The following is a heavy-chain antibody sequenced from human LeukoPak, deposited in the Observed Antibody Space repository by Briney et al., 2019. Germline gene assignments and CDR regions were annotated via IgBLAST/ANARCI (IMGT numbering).Heavy chain of an antibody. CDR2: ISWNSGSI. V-gene: IGHV3-9*01. Sequence: GRSLRLSCAASGFTFDDYAMHWVRQAPGKGLERVSGISWNSGSIGYADSVKGRFTISRDNAKNSLYLQMNSLRAEDTALYYYAKDPFDYWGQGTLVTVSS. J-gene: IGHJ4*02. CDR1: GFTFDDYA. CDR3: AKDPFDY.